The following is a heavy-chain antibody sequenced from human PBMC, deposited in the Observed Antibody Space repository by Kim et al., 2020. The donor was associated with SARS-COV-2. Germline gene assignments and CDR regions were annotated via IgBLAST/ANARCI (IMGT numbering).Heavy chain of an antibody. CDR2: A. V-gene: IGHV1-69*01. D-gene: IGHD2-8*01. J-gene: IGHJ3*02. Sequence: ANYAQKFQGRVTITADESTSTAYMELSSLRSEDTAVYYCARRGMLWAFDIWGQGTMVTVSS. CDR3: ARRGMLWAFDI.